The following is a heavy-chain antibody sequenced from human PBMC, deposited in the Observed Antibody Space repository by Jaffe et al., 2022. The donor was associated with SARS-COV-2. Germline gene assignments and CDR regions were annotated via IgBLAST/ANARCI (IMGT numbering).Heavy chain of an antibody. Sequence: QVQLVESGGGVVQPGRSLRLSCAASGFTFSSYAMHWVRQAPGKGLEWVAVISYDGSNKYYADSVKGRFTISRDNSKNTLYLQMNSLRAEDTAVYYCARAEDTYGDGSYFDYWGQGTLVTVSS. CDR2: ISYDGSNK. D-gene: IGHD4-17*01. J-gene: IGHJ4*02. CDR3: ARAEDTYGDGSYFDY. CDR1: GFTFSSYA. V-gene: IGHV3-30-3*01.